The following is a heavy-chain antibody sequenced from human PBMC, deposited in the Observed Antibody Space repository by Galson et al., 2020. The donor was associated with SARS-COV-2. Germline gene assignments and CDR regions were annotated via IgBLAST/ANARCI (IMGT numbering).Heavy chain of an antibody. CDR2: IFSNDDK. CDR3: ARTTRISSGWNFQD. V-gene: IGHV2-26*01. Sequence: SGPTLVKPTETLTLTCTVSGFSLSDARMGVSWIRQPPGKALEWLAHIFSNDDKSYRTSLKSRLTISKDTSKSQVVLTMTNMDPVDTATYYCARTTRISSGWNFQDWGQGTLVTVSS. D-gene: IGHD6-19*01. J-gene: IGHJ1*01. CDR1: GFSLSDARMG.